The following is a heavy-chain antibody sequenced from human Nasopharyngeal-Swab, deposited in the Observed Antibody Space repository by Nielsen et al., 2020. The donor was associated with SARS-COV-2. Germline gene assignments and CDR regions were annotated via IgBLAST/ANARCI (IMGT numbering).Heavy chain of an antibody. V-gene: IGHV4-39*07. CDR1: GDSITSNSYF. D-gene: IGHD3-22*01. J-gene: IGHJ5*02. CDR2: RYSSGSV. Sequence: SETLSLTCTVSGDSITSNSYFWGWIRQSPGQGLEWIGNRYSSGSVYYNPSLKSRVTISLDTSKNQLSLHLTSVTAADTATYFCARGPPNYYDVSGYYAWGQGILVTVSS. CDR3: ARGPPNYYDVSGYYA.